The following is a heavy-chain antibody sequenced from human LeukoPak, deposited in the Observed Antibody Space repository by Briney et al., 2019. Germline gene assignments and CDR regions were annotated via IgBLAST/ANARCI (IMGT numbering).Heavy chain of an antibody. J-gene: IGHJ4*02. Sequence: PGGSLRLSCAASGFTFSSYSMNWVRQAPGKGLEWVSYISSSSSTIYYADSVKGRFTISRDNAKNSLYPQMNSLRAEDTAVYYCARSCSGGSCYGDYWGQGTLVTVSS. CDR1: GFTFSSYS. CDR2: ISSSSSTI. CDR3: ARSCSGGSCYGDY. V-gene: IGHV3-48*01. D-gene: IGHD2-15*01.